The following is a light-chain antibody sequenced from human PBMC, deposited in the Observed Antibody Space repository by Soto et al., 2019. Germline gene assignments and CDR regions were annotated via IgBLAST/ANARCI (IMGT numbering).Light chain of an antibody. CDR3: MQALQTPWA. J-gene: IGKJ1*01. CDR2: LGS. V-gene: IGKV2-28*01. CDR1: QSLLQTNGYNY. Sequence: DIVMTQSPLSLPVTPGEPASISCRSSQSLLQTNGYNYLDWYLQKPGQSPQLLIYLGSNRASGVPDRFSGSGSGTDFTLKISRVVAEDVGVYYCMQALQTPWAFGQGTKVAIK.